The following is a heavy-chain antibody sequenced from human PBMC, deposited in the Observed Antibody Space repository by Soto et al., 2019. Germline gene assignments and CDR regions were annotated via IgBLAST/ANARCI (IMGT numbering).Heavy chain of an antibody. CDR2: VSFDSTNK. CDR3: ARDRLRLGELSLIGYFDY. D-gene: IGHD3-16*02. J-gene: IGHJ4*02. V-gene: IGHV3-30-3*01. CDR1: GFSFSSYT. Sequence: QVHLVESGGGVVQPGRSLRLSCAGSGFSFSSYTMHWVRQAPGKGLEWVALVSFDSTNKYYADSVKGRFSISRDNSKNTLYLQIDSLRPDDTALYYCARDRLRLGELSLIGYFDYWGQGILVTVSS.